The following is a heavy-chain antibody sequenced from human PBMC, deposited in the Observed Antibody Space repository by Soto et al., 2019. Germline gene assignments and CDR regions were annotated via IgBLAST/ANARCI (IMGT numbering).Heavy chain of an antibody. D-gene: IGHD6-19*01. V-gene: IGHV4-61*01. CDR2: IYYSGST. CDR1: GGSVSSGSYY. CDR3: ARDLGAVAGSGDYGMDV. Sequence: SETLSLTCTVSGGSVSSGSYYWSWIRQPPGKGLEWIGYIYYSGSTNYNPSLKSRVTISVDTSKNQFSLKLSSVTAADTAVYYCARDLGAVAGSGDYGMDVWGQGTTVTVSS. J-gene: IGHJ6*02.